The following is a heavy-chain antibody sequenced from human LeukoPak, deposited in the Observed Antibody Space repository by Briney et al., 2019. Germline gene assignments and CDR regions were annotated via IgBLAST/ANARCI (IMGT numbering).Heavy chain of an antibody. CDR1: GFIFSSYG. CDR2: LKQDGSEI. V-gene: IGHV3-7*01. J-gene: IGHJ4*02. D-gene: IGHD2-15*01. CDR3: AGGAGWSIDY. Sequence: GGSLRLSCGAPGFIFSSYGMHWVRQSPGKGLEWVAILKQDGSEILYVDSVKGRFTISRDNAKNSLYLQMNNLRAEDTAVYYCAGGAGWSIDYWGQGTLFTVSS.